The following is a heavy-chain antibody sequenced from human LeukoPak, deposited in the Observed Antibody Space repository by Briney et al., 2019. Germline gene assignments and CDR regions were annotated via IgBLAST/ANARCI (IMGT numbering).Heavy chain of an antibody. V-gene: IGHV3-23*01. D-gene: IGHD3-9*01. CDR2: IIGGGGST. J-gene: IGHJ4*02. Sequence: PGGSLRLSCAASGFPFSSHGMSWVRQAPGKGLEWVSGIIGGGGSTYYADSVKGRFTISGDNSRNTLFLQMNSLRAEDTAVYYCTRCLRGLRYFGWPLWYPDYWGQGTLVTVSS. CDR1: GFPFSSHG. CDR3: TRCLRGLRYFGWPLWYPDY.